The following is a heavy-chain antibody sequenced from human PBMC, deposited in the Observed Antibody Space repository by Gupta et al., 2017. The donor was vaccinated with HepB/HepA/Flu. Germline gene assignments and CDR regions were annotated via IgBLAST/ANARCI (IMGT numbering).Heavy chain of an antibody. D-gene: IGHD2-21*02. CDR1: GFTFSGSI. CDR2: ITTKDKNYAT. V-gene: IGHV3-73*01. CDR3: APAGGDSVGY. Sequence: EVQLVESGGGLVQPGGSLKLSCAASGFTFSGSIAHWVRQASGKGLEWVGRITTKDKNYATAYPESVKGRVTVSRDDSKNMAYLQMNSLKTEDAAVYYCAPAGGDSVGYWGQGALVTVSS. J-gene: IGHJ4*02.